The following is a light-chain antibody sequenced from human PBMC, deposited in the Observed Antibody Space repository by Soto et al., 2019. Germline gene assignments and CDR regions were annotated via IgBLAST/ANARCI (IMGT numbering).Light chain of an antibody. CDR1: QGVSSSN. CDR2: SAS. Sequence: EVVLTQSPGTLSLSPGERATLSCRASQGVSSSNLAWYQHKPGHPPRLIVYSASRRATGIPDRFSGSGSGTDFTLTISRLEPEDVAVDYCQQYGGSPTVTFGGGIKVEIK. V-gene: IGKV3-20*01. CDR3: QQYGGSPTVT. J-gene: IGKJ4*01.